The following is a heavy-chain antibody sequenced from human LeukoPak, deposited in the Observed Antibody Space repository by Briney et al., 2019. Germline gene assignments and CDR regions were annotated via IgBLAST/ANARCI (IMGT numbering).Heavy chain of an antibody. Sequence: SVKVSCKASGGTFSSYAISWVRQAPGQGLEWMGRIIPILGIANYAQKFQGRVTITADESTSTAYMELSSLRSEDTAVYYCATPMTGFDYWGQGTLVTVSS. CDR3: ATPMTGFDY. CDR1: GGTFSSYA. CDR2: IIPILGIA. V-gene: IGHV1-69*04. J-gene: IGHJ4*02. D-gene: IGHD1-14*01.